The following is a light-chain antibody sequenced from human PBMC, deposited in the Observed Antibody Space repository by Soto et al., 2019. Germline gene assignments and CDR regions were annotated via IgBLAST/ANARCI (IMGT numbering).Light chain of an antibody. Sequence: DIQMPQSPSTLSASLGDRFTITCRASQSISSWLAWYQQKPGKAPKLLIYDASSLESGVPSRFSGSGSGTEFTLTISSLQPDDFATYYCQQYNSYSWTFGQGTKV. V-gene: IGKV1-5*01. CDR1: QSISSW. J-gene: IGKJ1*01. CDR3: QQYNSYSWT. CDR2: DAS.